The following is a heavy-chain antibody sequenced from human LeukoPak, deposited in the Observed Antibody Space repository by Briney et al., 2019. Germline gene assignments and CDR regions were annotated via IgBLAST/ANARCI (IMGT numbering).Heavy chain of an antibody. Sequence: PGGSLRLSCAASGFTFSSFSMKWVRQAPGKGLEWVSCITSSSYIYYADSVKGRFTISRDNAKNSLYLQMNSLRDEDTAVYYCAKGSNYDSSGYYFDYWGHGTLVTVSS. D-gene: IGHD3-22*01. CDR2: ITSSSYI. CDR1: GFTFSSFS. CDR3: AKGSNYDSSGYYFDY. J-gene: IGHJ4*01. V-gene: IGHV3-21*01.